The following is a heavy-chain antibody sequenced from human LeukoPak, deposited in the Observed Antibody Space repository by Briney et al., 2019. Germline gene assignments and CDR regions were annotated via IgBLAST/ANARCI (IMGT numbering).Heavy chain of an antibody. Sequence: GASVKVSCKASGDTFTIYALHWGRQAPGQKLEGRGGINAGNGNAKYSQTFQGRVTITRAPSPSTASMELSSLRSEDTALYSSPRNRGGPTDYYFGYWGQGTLVTASS. V-gene: IGHV1-3*01. J-gene: IGHJ4*02. CDR2: INAGNGNA. CDR3: PRNRGGPTDYYFGY. D-gene: IGHD5-24*01. CDR1: GDTFTIYA.